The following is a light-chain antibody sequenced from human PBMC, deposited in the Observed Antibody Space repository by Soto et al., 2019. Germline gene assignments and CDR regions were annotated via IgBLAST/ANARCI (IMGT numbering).Light chain of an antibody. CDR2: VAS. J-gene: IGKJ5*01. CDR1: QSISRY. CDR3: QQLNSYPIT. Sequence: DIQMSQSPSSLSASVGDRVTMTCRASQSISRYLNWYQQKPGKAPNLLIYVASSLQSEVPSRFSGSGSGTDFTLTITSLQPEDFATYYCQQLNSYPITFGQGTRLEIK. V-gene: IGKV1-39*01.